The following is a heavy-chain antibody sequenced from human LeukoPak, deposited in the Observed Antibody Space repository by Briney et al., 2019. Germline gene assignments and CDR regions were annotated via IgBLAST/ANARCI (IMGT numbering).Heavy chain of an antibody. CDR1: GFTFSSYA. V-gene: IGHV3-23*01. D-gene: IGHD4-17*01. CDR2: VTSRGVGT. Sequence: GGSLRLSCTDSGFTFSSYALAWVRQAPGKGLEWVAAVTSRGVGTHYADSVKGRFTISRDNSKNTIYLQMNSLRAEDTAIYYCGSDPNGDSVGALGYWGRGTLVTVSS. CDR3: GSDPNGDSVGALGY. J-gene: IGHJ4*01.